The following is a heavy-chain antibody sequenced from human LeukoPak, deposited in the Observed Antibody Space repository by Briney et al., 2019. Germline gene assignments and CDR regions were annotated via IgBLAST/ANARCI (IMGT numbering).Heavy chain of an antibody. CDR1: GYSISSGYY. Sequence: SETLSLTCTVSGYSISSGYYWGWIRQPPGKGLEWIGSIYHSGSTYYNPSLKSRVTISVDTSKNQFSLKLSSVTAADTAVYYCARRTSYSNYVGYYYYYMDVWGKGTTVTVSS. CDR3: ARRTSYSNYVGYYYYYMDV. D-gene: IGHD4-11*01. CDR2: IYHSGST. V-gene: IGHV4-38-2*02. J-gene: IGHJ6*03.